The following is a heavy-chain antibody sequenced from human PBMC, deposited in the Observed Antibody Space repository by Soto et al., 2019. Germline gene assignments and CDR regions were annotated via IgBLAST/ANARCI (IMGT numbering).Heavy chain of an antibody. CDR1: GFTFDDTA. Sequence: EVQLVESGGGLVQPGRSLRLSCAASGFTFDDTAMHWVRQAPGKGLEWVSSIGRNSGALAYADSVKGRFTISRDGARNSLYLQMNSLRTEDTALYFCAKGQRMIIKAFFDSWGPGTLVTVSS. CDR3: AKGQRMIIKAFFDS. CDR2: IGRNSGAL. D-gene: IGHD3-16*01. V-gene: IGHV3-9*01. J-gene: IGHJ4*02.